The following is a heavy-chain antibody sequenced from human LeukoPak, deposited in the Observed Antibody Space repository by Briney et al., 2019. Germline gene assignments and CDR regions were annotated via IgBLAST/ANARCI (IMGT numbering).Heavy chain of an antibody. CDR1: GGSIASYL. D-gene: IGHD3-3*01. CDR3: ARRFADLNDDTFDI. V-gene: IGHV4-4*07. CDR2: FYLSGDN. Sequence: SETLSLTCTVSGGSIASYLWSWIRQPAGKGLERIGRFYLSGDNQYNPSLRSRVTMSLDTSKKQFSLRLSSVTAADTAVYYCARRFADLNDDTFDIWGPGTMVTVSS. J-gene: IGHJ3*02.